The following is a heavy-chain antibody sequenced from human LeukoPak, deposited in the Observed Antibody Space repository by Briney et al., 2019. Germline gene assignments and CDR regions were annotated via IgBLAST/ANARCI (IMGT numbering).Heavy chain of an antibody. D-gene: IGHD2-2*01. Sequence: ASVKVSCTASGYTFTGYYMHWVRQAPGQGLEWMGWINPNSGGTNYAQKFQGRVTMARDTSISTAYMELSRLRSDDTAVYYCARDPKVVPAAAIDYWGQGTLVTVSS. CDR3: ARDPKVVPAAAIDY. V-gene: IGHV1-2*02. CDR1: GYTFTGYY. J-gene: IGHJ4*02. CDR2: INPNSGGT.